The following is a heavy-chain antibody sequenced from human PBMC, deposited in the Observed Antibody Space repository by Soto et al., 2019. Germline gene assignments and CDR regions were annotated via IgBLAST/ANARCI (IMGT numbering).Heavy chain of an antibody. V-gene: IGHV1-2*02. D-gene: IGHD6-19*01. CDR3: ASRAPYSSGWEWSAEYFQH. CDR1: GYTFTGYY. J-gene: IGHJ1*01. CDR2: INPNSGGT. Sequence: ASVKVSCKASGYTFTGYYMHWVRQAPGQGLEWMGWINPNSGGTNYAQKFRGRVTMTRDTSISTAYMELSRLRSDDTAVYYCASRAPYSSGWEWSAEYFQHWGQGTLVTVSS.